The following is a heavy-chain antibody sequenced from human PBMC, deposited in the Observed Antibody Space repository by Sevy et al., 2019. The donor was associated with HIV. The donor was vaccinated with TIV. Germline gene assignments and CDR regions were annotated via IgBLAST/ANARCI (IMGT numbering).Heavy chain of an antibody. J-gene: IGHJ6*03. CDR1: GFTFSSYS. Sequence: GSLRLSCAASGFTFSSYSMNWVRQAPGKGLEWVSSISSSSSYIYYADSVKGRFTISRDNAKNSLYLQMNSLRAEDTAVYYCARGNGAARRDYYMDVWGKGTTVTVSS. V-gene: IGHV3-21*01. D-gene: IGHD6-6*01. CDR2: ISSSSSYI. CDR3: ARGNGAARRDYYMDV.